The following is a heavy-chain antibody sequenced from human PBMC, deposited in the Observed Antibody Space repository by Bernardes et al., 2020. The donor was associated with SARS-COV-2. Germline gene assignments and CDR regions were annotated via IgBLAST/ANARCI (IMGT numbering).Heavy chain of an antibody. CDR1: GFTFGDYA. V-gene: IGHV3-49*03. J-gene: IGHJ4*02. D-gene: IGHD4-17*01. Sequence: GGSLRLSCTASGFTFGDYAMSWFRQAPGKGLEWVGFIRSKPYGGTTEYAASVKGRFTISRDDSKSIAYLQMNSLKTEDTAVYYCTSYPNYGSNPDFDYWGQGTLVTVSS. CDR2: IRSKPYGGTT. CDR3: TSYPNYGSNPDFDY.